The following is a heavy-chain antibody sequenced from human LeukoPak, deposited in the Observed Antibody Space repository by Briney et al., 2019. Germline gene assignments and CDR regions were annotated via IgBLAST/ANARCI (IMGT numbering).Heavy chain of an antibody. Sequence: SQTLSLTCAISGDSLSSNSATWNWVRQSPSRGLEWLGRTYYRSKWYNDYAVSVKGRVTINPDASKKQFSLQLNSVTPEDAAMYYCARGNGYPFDYWGQGTLVTVSS. V-gene: IGHV6-1*01. CDR2: TYYRSKWYN. J-gene: IGHJ4*02. CDR3: ARGNGYPFDY. CDR1: GDSLSSNSAT. D-gene: IGHD3-16*01.